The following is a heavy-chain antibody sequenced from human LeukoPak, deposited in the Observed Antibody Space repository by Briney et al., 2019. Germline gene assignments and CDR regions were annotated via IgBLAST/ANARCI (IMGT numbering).Heavy chain of an antibody. Sequence: SETLSLTCAVYGGSFSGYYWSWIRQPPGKGLEWIGEINHSGSTNYNPSLKSRVTISVDTPKNQFSLKLSSVTAADTAVYYCASSSHWGQGTLVTVSS. J-gene: IGHJ4*02. V-gene: IGHV4-34*01. CDR2: INHSGST. CDR3: ASSSH. CDR1: GGSFSGYY.